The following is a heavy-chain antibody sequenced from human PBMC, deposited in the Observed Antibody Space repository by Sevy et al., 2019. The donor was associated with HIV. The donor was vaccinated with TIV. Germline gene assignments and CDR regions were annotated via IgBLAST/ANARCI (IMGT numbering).Heavy chain of an antibody. V-gene: IGHV3-7*01. CDR2: IKQDGSEK. CDR3: ARDCHDRSGYYYDGHGFDY. J-gene: IGHJ4*02. CDR1: GFTFSSYW. Sequence: GGSLRLSCAASGFTFSSYWMSWVRQAPGKGLEWVANIKQDGSEKYYVDTVKGRFAISRDNAKNSLYLQRNSLRAEDTDVYYCARDCHDRSGYYYDGHGFDYWGQGTLVTVSS. D-gene: IGHD3-22*01.